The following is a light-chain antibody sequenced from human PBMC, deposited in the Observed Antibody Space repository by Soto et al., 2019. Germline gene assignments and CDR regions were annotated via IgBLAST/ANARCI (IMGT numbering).Light chain of an antibody. CDR2: TLS. Sequence: DIVMTQPLLSLPVTPGEPASISCRSSQSLLDSHDGNTYLDWYLQKPGQSPQLLIYTLSCRASRVRDGCSGGGSGTDLTLKISRVEADDVGVYCGMQRRELPCTFGQGTKRE. CDR1: QSLLDSHDGNTY. V-gene: IGKV2-40*01. CDR3: MQRRELPCT. J-gene: IGKJ2*02.